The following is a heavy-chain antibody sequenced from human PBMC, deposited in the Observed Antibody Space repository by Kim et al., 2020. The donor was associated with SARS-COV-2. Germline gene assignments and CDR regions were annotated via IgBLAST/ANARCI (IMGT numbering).Heavy chain of an antibody. CDR2: IKEDGSEE. V-gene: IGHV3-7*01. Sequence: GGSLRLSCAASGFTFNRYWMSWIRQTPGKGLERVANIKEDGSEEYYVDSVKGRFSISRDNAKNSLFLQMDRLRAEDTAIYYCAGVIVMVPGSSGHFDYWGQGTLATVSS. CDR1: GFTFNRYW. J-gene: IGHJ4*02. D-gene: IGHD2-2*01. CDR3: AGVIVMVPGSSGHFDY.